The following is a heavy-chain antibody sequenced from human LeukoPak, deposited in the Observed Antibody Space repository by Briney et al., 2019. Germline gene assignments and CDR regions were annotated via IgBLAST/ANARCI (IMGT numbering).Heavy chain of an antibody. CDR1: GGSFSGYY. J-gene: IGHJ4*02. CDR2: INHSGST. Sequence: SETLSLTCAVCGGSFSGYYWSWIRQPPGKGLEWIGEINHSGSTNYNPSLKSRLTISVDTSKNQFSLKLSSVTAADTAVYYCARGDHYYDSSGYHFGGQGTLVTVSS. D-gene: IGHD3-22*01. V-gene: IGHV4-34*01. CDR3: ARGDHYYDSSGYHF.